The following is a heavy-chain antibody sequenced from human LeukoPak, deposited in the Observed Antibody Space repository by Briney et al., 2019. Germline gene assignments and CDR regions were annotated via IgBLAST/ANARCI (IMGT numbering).Heavy chain of an antibody. CDR3: TRDRFSHPGEFAY. CDR2: IIPILGIV. V-gene: IGHV1-69*04. Sequence: EASVKVSCKTSGGTFNNYAISWVRQAPGQGLEWMGRIIPILGIVDYAHKFQGRVTITADRSTSTAYLELSSLRSEDTAVYYCTRDRFSHPGEFAYWGQGTLVTVSS. D-gene: IGHD3-16*01. CDR1: GGTFNNYA. J-gene: IGHJ4*02.